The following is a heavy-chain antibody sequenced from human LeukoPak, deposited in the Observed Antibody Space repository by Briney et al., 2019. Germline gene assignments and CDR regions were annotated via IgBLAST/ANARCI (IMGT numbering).Heavy chain of an antibody. CDR1: GGSISSGGYY. Sequence: PSETLSLTCTVSGGSISSGGYYWSWIRQHPGKGLEWIGYIYYSGSTYYNPSLKSRVTISVDTSKNQFSLKLSSVTAADTAVYYCARVVVVPAADNDAFDIWGQGTMVTVSS. D-gene: IGHD2-2*01. CDR2: IYYSGST. V-gene: IGHV4-31*03. J-gene: IGHJ3*02. CDR3: ARVVVVPAADNDAFDI.